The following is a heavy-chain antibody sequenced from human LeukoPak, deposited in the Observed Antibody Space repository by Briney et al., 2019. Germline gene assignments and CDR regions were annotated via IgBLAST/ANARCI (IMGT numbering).Heavy chain of an antibody. CDR2: IHNGGNA. CDR3: ASGYSTTLDF. CDR1: GGSISRYY. Sequence: SETLSLTCNVSGGSISRYYRAWIRQPPGMGLESIGKIHNGGNAYYTPSLKSRVTLSMDASRNQVSLRLSSVTAADTAVYYCASGYSTTLDFWGQGTLVTVSS. J-gene: IGHJ4*02. D-gene: IGHD6-13*01. V-gene: IGHV4-59*04.